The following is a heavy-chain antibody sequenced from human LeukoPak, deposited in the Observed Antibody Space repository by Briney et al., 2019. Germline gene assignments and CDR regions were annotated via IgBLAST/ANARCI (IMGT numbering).Heavy chain of an antibody. Sequence: GASVKVSCKASGYTFTGYYMHWVRQAPGQGLEWMGWISAYNGNTNYAQKLQGRVTMTTDTSTSTAYMELRSLRSDDTAVYYCARALYSSSWSDYWGQGTLVTVSS. J-gene: IGHJ4*02. CDR2: ISAYNGNT. CDR3: ARALYSSSWSDY. D-gene: IGHD6-13*01. V-gene: IGHV1-18*04. CDR1: GYTFTGYY.